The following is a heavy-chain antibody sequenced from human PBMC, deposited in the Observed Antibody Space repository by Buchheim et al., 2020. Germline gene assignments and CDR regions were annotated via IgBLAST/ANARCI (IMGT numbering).Heavy chain of an antibody. CDR3: AVPYTSQLVSLSPGNYYYYGMDV. CDR1: GYTFTSYY. Sequence: QVQLVQSGAEVKKPGASVKVSCKASGYTFTSYYMHWVRQAPGQGLEWMGIINPSGGSTSYAQKFQGRVTMTRDTSKRTSNMELSSLRSEDTAVYYCAVPYTSQLVSLSPGNYYYYGMDVWGQGTT. V-gene: IGHV1-46*01. CDR2: INPSGGST. D-gene: IGHD6-6*01. J-gene: IGHJ6*02.